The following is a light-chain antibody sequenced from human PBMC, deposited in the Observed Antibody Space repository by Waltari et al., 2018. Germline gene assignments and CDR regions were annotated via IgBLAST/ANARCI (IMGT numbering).Light chain of an antibody. CDR1: HSVSSY. CDR2: DAS. V-gene: IGKV3-11*01. J-gene: IGKJ4*01. Sequence: EIVLTQSPATLSLSPGERATLSCRASHSVSSYLACYQQKPGQAPRLLIHDASNRATGIPARFSGSGSGTDFTLTISSLEPEDFAVYYCQQRSNWPPSLTFGGGTKVEIK. CDR3: QQRSNWPPSLT.